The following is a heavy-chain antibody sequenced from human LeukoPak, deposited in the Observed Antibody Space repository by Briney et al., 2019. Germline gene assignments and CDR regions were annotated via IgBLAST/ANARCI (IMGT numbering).Heavy chain of an antibody. D-gene: IGHD5-18*01. Sequence: SETLSLTCTVSGASISSSPYYWGWIRQSPGKGLEWIGSISYSGTTYYDPSLKSRVTISVDTSKNQFSLKLSSVTAADTAVYYCARQPRYGPFDYWGQGTLVTVSS. CDR1: GASISSSPYY. V-gene: IGHV4-39*01. CDR2: ISYSGTT. CDR3: ARQPRYGPFDY. J-gene: IGHJ4*02.